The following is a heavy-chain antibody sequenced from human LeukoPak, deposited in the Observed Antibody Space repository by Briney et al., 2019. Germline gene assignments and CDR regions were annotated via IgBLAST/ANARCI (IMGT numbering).Heavy chain of an antibody. J-gene: IGHJ4*02. CDR3: AREPDDYETFDY. Sequence: GGSLRLSCAASGFTFSSYSMNWVRQAPGKGLEWVSSISSSSYIYYADSVKGRFTISRDNAKNSLYLQMNSLRAEDTAVYYCAREPDDYETFDYWGQGTLVTVSS. D-gene: IGHD4-17*01. CDR2: ISSSSYI. CDR1: GFTFSSYS. V-gene: IGHV3-21*01.